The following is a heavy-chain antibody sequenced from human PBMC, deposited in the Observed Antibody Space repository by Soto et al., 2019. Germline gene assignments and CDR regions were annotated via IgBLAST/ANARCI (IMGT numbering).Heavy chain of an antibody. V-gene: IGHV3-33*01. J-gene: IGHJ3*01. CDR1: GFTFSPFA. Sequence: SLRLSCAASGFTFSPFAMHWVRQAPGKGLEWVAIIYFDGSEKYYADSVRGRFTISKDNSKNTLYLQMNSLRVEDTSVYYCVRDQDRSPPRAFDLWGQGTTVTVSS. D-gene: IGHD3-22*01. CDR2: IYFDGSEK. CDR3: VRDQDRSPPRAFDL.